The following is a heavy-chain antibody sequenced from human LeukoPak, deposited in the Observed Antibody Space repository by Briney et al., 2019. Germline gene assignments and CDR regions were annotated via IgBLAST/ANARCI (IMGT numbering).Heavy chain of an antibody. Sequence: PSETLSLTCTVSGGSISSYYWSWIRQPPGKGLEWIGYIYYSGSTNYNPSLKSRVTISVDTSKNQFSLKLSSVTAADTAVYCCARAYGSGSYYNPTLNWFDPWGQGTLVTVSS. D-gene: IGHD3-10*01. V-gene: IGHV4-59*08. J-gene: IGHJ5*02. CDR1: GGSISSYY. CDR2: IYYSGST. CDR3: ARAYGSGSYYNPTLNWFDP.